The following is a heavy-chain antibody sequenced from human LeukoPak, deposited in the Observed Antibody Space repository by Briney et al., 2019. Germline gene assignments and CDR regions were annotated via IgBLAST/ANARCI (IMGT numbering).Heavy chain of an antibody. Sequence: ASVTVSCKASGYTFTNYYMHWVRQAPGQGLEWMGIINPSGGSTSSAQKFQGRVTVTTDTSTSTVYMELSSLRSEDTAVYYCARGYCSGGSCFSFDYWGQGSLVTVSS. J-gene: IGHJ4*02. CDR2: INPSGGST. CDR1: GYTFTNYY. V-gene: IGHV1-46*01. D-gene: IGHD2-15*01. CDR3: ARGYCSGGSCFSFDY.